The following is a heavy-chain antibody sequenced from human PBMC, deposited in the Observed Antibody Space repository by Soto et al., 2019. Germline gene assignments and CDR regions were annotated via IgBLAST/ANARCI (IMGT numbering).Heavy chain of an antibody. Sequence: SVKVSCKASGGSFRTYAITWVRQVPGQGLEWMGGIVPLFNTPNYAQKFQGRVTITADESLSTAYVELSSLRPEDTAVYYCASLPWVGRFLEYFDVWGQGTTVSVSS. CDR3: ASLPWVGRFLEYFDV. CDR2: IVPLFNTP. D-gene: IGHD3-3*01. CDR1: GGSFRTYA. J-gene: IGHJ6*02. V-gene: IGHV1-69*13.